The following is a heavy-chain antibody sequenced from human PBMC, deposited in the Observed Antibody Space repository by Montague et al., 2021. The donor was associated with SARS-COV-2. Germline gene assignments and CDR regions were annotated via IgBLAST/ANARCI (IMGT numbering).Heavy chain of an antibody. CDR1: GGSIRTSSYY. V-gene: IGHV4-39*02. Sequence: SETLSLTCTVSGGSIRTSSYYWGWIRQPPGKGLDWIGSIYYSGSTYYNPSLKSRVTISVDTSKNQFSLKLSSVTAADTAVYYCARDLPPSRPRNPVWGQGTLVTVSS. CDR3: ARDLPPSRPRNPV. CDR2: IYYSGST. J-gene: IGHJ4*02. D-gene: IGHD2/OR15-2a*01.